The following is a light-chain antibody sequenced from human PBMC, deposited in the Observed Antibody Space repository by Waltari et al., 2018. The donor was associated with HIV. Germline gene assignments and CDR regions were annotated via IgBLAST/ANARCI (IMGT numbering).Light chain of an antibody. CDR1: DIGSRH. CDR2: RDT. CDR3: QVWVNFVYV. J-gene: IGLJ1*01. Sequence: SYDLTQPRSVSVALGQTARVTCGGNDIGSRHVHWYQHKPGQAPVLVIFRDTHRPSAIPARFSGSNSGNTATLTITGAQAGDEADYYCQVWVNFVYVFGPGTEVTVL. V-gene: IGLV3-9*01.